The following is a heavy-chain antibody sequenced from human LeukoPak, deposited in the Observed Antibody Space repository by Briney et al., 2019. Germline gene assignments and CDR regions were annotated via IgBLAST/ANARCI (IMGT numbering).Heavy chain of an antibody. J-gene: IGHJ4*02. CDR3: AKDQEDYGDYSMANFDY. CDR1: GFTFSSYA. Sequence: GGSLRLSCAASGFTFSSYAMSWVRQAPGKGLEWVSAISGSGGSTYYADSVKGRFTISRDNSKNTLYLQMNSLRAEDTAVYYCAKDQEDYGDYSMANFDYWGQGTLVTVSS. D-gene: IGHD4-17*01. V-gene: IGHV3-23*01. CDR2: ISGSGGST.